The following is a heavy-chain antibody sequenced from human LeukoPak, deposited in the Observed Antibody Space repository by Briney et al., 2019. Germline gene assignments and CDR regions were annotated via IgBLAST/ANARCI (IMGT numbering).Heavy chain of an antibody. CDR3: AREGGPYRPLDY. CDR2: VNLQGST. Sequence: GTLCLTCGVSGGSITSTNYWTWFRQPPGKGLEWIGEVNLQGSTNYNPSLVGRVAISVDMSANNISLQLTSVTAADTAVYYCAREGGPYRPLDYSGQGNLAPVSS. V-gene: IGHV4-4*02. CDR1: GGSITSTNY. J-gene: IGHJ4*02.